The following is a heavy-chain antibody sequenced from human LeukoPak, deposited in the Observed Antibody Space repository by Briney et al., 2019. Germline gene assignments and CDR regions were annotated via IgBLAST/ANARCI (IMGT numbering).Heavy chain of an antibody. CDR2: IYPGVSET. J-gene: IGHJ4*02. CDR3: ARRMLTTTGFDY. D-gene: IGHD3-16*01. Sequence: GESLKISCKGAGYRFSSYWIAWVRQMPGKGLEWMGIIYPGVSETRNSPSIQGQVTISADKSTSTAYLPWSSLKASDTAMYYCARRMLTTTGFDYWGQGTLVTVSS. V-gene: IGHV5-51*01. CDR1: GYRFSSYW.